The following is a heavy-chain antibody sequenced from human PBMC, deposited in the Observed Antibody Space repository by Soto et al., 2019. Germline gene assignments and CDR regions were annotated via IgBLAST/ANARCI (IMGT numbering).Heavy chain of an antibody. CDR2: ISTYKGNI. J-gene: IGHJ4*02. V-gene: IGHV1-18*01. CDR3: ARDRDYYGADSYPH. CDR1: GYIFTSYG. Sequence: QVQLVQSGAEVKKPGASVKVSCKASGYIFTSYGISWVRQAPGQGLEWMGWISTYKGNINYAQKVQGRVTMNTDTSTGTVYMELRSLRFDDTAVYYCARDRDYYGADSYPHWGQGTLVTVSS. D-gene: IGHD3-10*01.